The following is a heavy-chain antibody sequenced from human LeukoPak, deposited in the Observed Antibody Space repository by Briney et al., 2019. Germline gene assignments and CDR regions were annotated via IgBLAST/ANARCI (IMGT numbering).Heavy chain of an antibody. CDR2: INHSGST. V-gene: IGHV4-34*01. D-gene: IGHD3-3*01. J-gene: IGHJ4*02. Sequence: PSETLSLTCAVYGGSFSGYYWSWIRQPPGEGLEWIGEINHSGSTNYNPSLKSRVTISVDTSKNQFSLKLSSVTAADTAVYYCARTFRESYYDFWSGYSTLDYWGQGTLVTVSS. CDR1: GGSFSGYY. CDR3: ARTFRESYYDFWSGYSTLDY.